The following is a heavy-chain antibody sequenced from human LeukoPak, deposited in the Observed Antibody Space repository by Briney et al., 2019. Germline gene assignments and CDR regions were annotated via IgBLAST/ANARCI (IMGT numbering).Heavy chain of an antibody. Sequence: GGSLRLSCAASGFTLSSYAMSWVRQAPGKGREWVSAISGSGGSTYYADSVKGRFTISRDNSKNTLYLQMNSLRAEDTAVYYCAKDVDIVVVPHYYYMDVWGKGTTVTVSS. D-gene: IGHD2-2*01. CDR1: GFTLSSYA. V-gene: IGHV3-23*01. J-gene: IGHJ6*03. CDR2: ISGSGGST. CDR3: AKDVDIVVVPHYYYMDV.